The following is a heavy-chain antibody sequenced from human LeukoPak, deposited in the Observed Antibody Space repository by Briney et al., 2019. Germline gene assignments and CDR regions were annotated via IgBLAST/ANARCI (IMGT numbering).Heavy chain of an antibody. CDR1: GFTFSSYG. CDR3: ANLGSY. Sequence: GGSLRLSCAASGFTFSSYGMHWVRQAPGKGLEWVAVISYDGSNKYYADSVKGRFTISRDNSKNTLYLQMNSLRAEDTAVYYCANLGSYWGQGTMVTDSS. CDR2: ISYDGSNK. D-gene: IGHD1-26*01. J-gene: IGHJ3*01. V-gene: IGHV3-30*18.